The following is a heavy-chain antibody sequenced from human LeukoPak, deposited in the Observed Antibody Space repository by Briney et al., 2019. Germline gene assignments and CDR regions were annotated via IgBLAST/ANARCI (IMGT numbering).Heavy chain of an antibody. CDR1: GFTFGAYT. CDR2: IFSRSESI. D-gene: IGHD4-17*01. V-gene: IGHV3-21*04. Sequence: GGSLRLSCAASGFTFGAYTINWVRQAPGKGLEWVSCIFSRSESILYADSVKGRFTISRDNSKNTLYLQMNSLRAEDTAVYYCANEIRPNDYWGQGTQVTVSS. CDR3: ANEIRPNDY. J-gene: IGHJ4*02.